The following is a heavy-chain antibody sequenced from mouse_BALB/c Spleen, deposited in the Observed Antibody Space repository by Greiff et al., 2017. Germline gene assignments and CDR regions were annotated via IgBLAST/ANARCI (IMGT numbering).Heavy chain of an antibody. J-gene: IGHJ3*01. D-gene: IGHD2-3*01. CDR2: INPSTGYT. CDR1: GYTFNSYW. CDR3: ARAIYDGYYPLAY. V-gene: IGHV1-7*01. Sequence: QVQLKQPGAELVRPGASVKLSCKASGYTFNSYWMHWVKQRPGQGLEWIGYINPSTGYTEYNQKFKDKATLTADKSSSTAYMQLSSLTSEDSAVYYCARAIYDGYYPLAYWGQGTLVTVSA.